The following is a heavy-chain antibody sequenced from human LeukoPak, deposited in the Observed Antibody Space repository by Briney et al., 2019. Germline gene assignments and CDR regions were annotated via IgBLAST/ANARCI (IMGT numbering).Heavy chain of an antibody. CDR2: IYYSGST. V-gene: IGHV4-59*01. CDR1: GGSISTYY. D-gene: IGHD4-17*01. CDR3: ARGRMTTVIPLYFDY. J-gene: IGHJ4*02. Sequence: SETLSLTCTVSGGSISTYYWNWIRQPPGKEMERIGYIYYSGSTNYNPSLKSRVTISVDTSKNQFSLKLTSVTAADTAVYYCARGRMTTVIPLYFDYWGQGTLVTVSS.